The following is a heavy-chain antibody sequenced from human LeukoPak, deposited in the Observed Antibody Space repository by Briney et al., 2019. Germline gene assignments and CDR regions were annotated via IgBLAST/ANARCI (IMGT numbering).Heavy chain of an antibody. J-gene: IGHJ5*02. CDR3: ARHEYSGSYYGLSWFDP. CDR2: IYYSGST. Sequence: SETLSLTCTVSGGSISSSGYYWGWIRQPPGKGLEWNASIYYSGSTYYNPSLKSRVTISVDTSKNQLSLKLSSLTAADTAVYYCARHEYSGSYYGLSWFDPWGQGTLVTVSS. CDR1: GGSISSSGYY. D-gene: IGHD1-26*01. V-gene: IGHV4-39*01.